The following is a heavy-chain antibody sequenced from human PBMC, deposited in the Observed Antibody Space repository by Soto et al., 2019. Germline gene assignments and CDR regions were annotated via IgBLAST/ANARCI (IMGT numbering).Heavy chain of an antibody. D-gene: IGHD2-21*02. CDR2: IYPGDSDT. J-gene: IGHJ1*01. Sequence: PGESLKISWQASGYTFINNWIGWVRQMPGKGLEWMGIIYPGDSDTNDSPCFQGQVTISADRSINTAYLQWRSLKASDTAMYYCARGVLGPYCGVDCYQYFHHWGQGTLVTVSS. CDR3: ARGVLGPYCGVDCYQYFHH. V-gene: IGHV5-51*01. CDR1: GYTFINNW.